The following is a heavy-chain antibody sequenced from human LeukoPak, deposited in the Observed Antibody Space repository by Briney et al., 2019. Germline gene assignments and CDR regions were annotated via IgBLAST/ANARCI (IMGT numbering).Heavy chain of an antibody. D-gene: IGHD6-13*01. Sequence: SETLSLTCAVYGGSFSGYHWSWIRQPPGKGLEWIGEINHSGSTNYNPSLKSRVTISVDTSKNQFSLKLSSVTAADTAVYYCARSLQIIAAGYNWFDPWGQGTLVTVSS. CDR1: GGSFSGYH. V-gene: IGHV4-34*01. J-gene: IGHJ5*02. CDR2: INHSGST. CDR3: ARSLQIIAAGYNWFDP.